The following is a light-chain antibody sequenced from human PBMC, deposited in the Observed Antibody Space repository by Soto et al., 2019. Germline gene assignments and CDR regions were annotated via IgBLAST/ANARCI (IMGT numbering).Light chain of an antibody. CDR3: QSYDSSLSVV. V-gene: IGLV1-40*01. CDR1: SSSIGAGYD. CDR2: NNN. J-gene: IGLJ2*01. Sequence: QSMLTQPPSVSGAPGQRVTISCTGSSSSIGAGYDVHWYQQLPGTALKLLISNNNNRPSGVPDRFSGSKSGTSASLAITGLQADDEADYYCQSYDSSLSVVFGGGTQLTVL.